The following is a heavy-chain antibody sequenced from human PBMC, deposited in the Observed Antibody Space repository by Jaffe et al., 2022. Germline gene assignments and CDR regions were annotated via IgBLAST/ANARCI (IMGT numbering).Heavy chain of an antibody. D-gene: IGHD1-26*01. CDR1: GFTFSSYG. Sequence: QVQLVESGGGVVQPGGSLRLSCAASGFTFSSYGMHWVRQAPGKGLEWVAFIRYDGSNKYYADSVKGRFTISRDNSKNTLYLQMNSLRAEDTAVYYCAKEGAGYPGGYFDYWGQGTLVTVSS. V-gene: IGHV3-30*02. J-gene: IGHJ4*02. CDR3: AKEGAGYPGGYFDY. CDR2: IRYDGSNK.